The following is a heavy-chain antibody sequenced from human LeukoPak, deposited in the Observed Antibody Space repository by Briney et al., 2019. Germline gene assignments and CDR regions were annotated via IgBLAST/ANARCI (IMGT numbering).Heavy chain of an antibody. CDR2: ISGSDGST. D-gene: IGHD3-10*01. CDR1: GFTFSSYG. J-gene: IGHJ4*02. CDR3: AKSGVRGVIIGPCFDY. V-gene: IGHV3-23*01. Sequence: GGTLRLSCAASGFTFSSYGMSWVRQAPGKGLEWVSAISGSDGSTYYADSVKGRFTISRDNSKNTLYLQMNSLRAEDTAVYYCAKSGVRGVIIGPCFDYWGQGTLVTVSS.